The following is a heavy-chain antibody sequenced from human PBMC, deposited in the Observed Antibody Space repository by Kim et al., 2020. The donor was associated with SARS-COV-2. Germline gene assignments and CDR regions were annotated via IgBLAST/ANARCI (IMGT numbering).Heavy chain of an antibody. J-gene: IGHJ4*02. V-gene: IGHV1-18*01. D-gene: IGHD7-27*01. Sequence: GNTNHAQKRQGRVTMTTDTSTSTAYMELRSLRSDDTAVYYCAMRRLGMGDYWGQGTLVTVSS. CDR2: GNT. CDR3: AMRRLGMGDY.